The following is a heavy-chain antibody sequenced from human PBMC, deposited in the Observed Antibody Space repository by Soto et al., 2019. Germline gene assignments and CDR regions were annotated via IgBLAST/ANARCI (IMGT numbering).Heavy chain of an antibody. Sequence: GGSLRLSCAASGFTFDNYAMNWVRQAPGKGLEWVSGITGSGENTYYADSVKGRFTISRDNSKNTLYVQLNSLRVEDTAIYYCAKVSLGATTITDFYYYGMDVWAKGPWSPSP. CDR3: AKVSLGATTITDFYYYGMDV. V-gene: IGHV3-23*01. CDR1: GFTFDNYA. J-gene: IGHJ6*02. D-gene: IGHD1-26*01. CDR2: ITGSGENT.